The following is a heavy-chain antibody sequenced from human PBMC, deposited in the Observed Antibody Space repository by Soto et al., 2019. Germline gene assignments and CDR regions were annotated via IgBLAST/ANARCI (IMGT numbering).Heavy chain of an antibody. CDR3: AKGSGYSSSWYAFDI. V-gene: IGHV3-43*02. J-gene: IGHJ3*02. CDR2: ISGDGGST. CDR1: GFTFDDYA. Sequence: GGSLRLSCAASGFTFDDYAMHWVRQAPGKGLEWVSLISGDGGSTYYADSVKGRFTISRDNSKNSLYLQMNSLRTEDTALYYCAKGSGYSSSWYAFDIGGQGTMVTVSS. D-gene: IGHD6-13*01.